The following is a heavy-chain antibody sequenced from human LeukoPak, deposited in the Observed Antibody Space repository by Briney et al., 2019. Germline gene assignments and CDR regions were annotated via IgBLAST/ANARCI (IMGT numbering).Heavy chain of an antibody. Sequence: GGSLRLSCAASGFSFSSYAIHWVRLAPGKGLEWVAVISYDGSSKYYPDSVKGRFTISRDNSKNTLYLQMNSLRAEDTAVYYCARDPSVGGYYYYGMDVWGQGTTVTVSS. CDR1: GFSFSSYA. V-gene: IGHV3-30-3*01. J-gene: IGHJ6*02. CDR2: ISYDGSSK. D-gene: IGHD2-15*01. CDR3: ARDPSVGGYYYYGMDV.